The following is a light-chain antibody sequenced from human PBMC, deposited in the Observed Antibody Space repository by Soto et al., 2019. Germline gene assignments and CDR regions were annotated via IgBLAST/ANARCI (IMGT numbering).Light chain of an antibody. CDR2: GAA. CDR3: QQYSGSPFT. J-gene: IGKJ3*01. CDR1: QSVNSTY. V-gene: IGKV3-20*01. Sequence: EIVLTQSPGTLSSSPGERATLSCRASQSVNSTYLAWYQHKRGQAPRLLIYGAANRATGIPERFSGRGSGTDFTLTISRLEPEDFAVYYCQQYSGSPFTFGPGTKVNIK.